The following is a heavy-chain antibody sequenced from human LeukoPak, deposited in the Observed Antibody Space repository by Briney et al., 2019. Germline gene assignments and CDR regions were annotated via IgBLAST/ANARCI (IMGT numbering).Heavy chain of an antibody. CDR2: ISGSGGST. D-gene: IGHD3-10*01. V-gene: IGHV3-23*01. Sequence: GGSLRLSCAASGFTFSIYAMSWVRQAPGKGLEWVSAISGSGGSTYYADSVKGRFTISRDNSKNTLYLQMNSLRAEDTAVYYCAKLGLGWFRDGFPPYYFDYWGQGTLVTVSS. J-gene: IGHJ4*02. CDR1: GFTFSIYA. CDR3: AKLGLGWFRDGFPPYYFDY.